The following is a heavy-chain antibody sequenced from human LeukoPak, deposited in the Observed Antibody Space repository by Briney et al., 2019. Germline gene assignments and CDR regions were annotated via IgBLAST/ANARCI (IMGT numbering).Heavy chain of an antibody. CDR1: GFTFNNYA. Sequence: PGGSLRLSCEASGFTFNNYAMHWVRQAPGKGLEWVAFIRYDGNNNYYADSVKGRFTISRDNSKNTLYLQMNSLRAEDTAVYYCAKTGDNYLWGGYRPPAGAYFDYWGQGTLVTVSS. J-gene: IGHJ4*02. V-gene: IGHV3-30*02. CDR2: IRYDGNNN. CDR3: AKTGDNYLWGGYRPPAGAYFDY. D-gene: IGHD3-16*02.